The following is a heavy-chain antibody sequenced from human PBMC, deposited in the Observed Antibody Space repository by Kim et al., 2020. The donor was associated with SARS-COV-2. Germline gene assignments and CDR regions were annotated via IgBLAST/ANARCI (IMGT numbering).Heavy chain of an antibody. CDR2: INCDNGGT. CDR1: GYTFTGYY. J-gene: IGHJ4*02. CDR3: TREDY. Sequence: ASVKVSCKASGYTFTGYYLHWVRQAPGQGLEWMGWINCDNGGTTYAQKFQGRVTLTRDTSISTAYMEPNTLRSDDTALYFCTREDYWGQGTQVTVSS. V-gene: IGHV1-2*02.